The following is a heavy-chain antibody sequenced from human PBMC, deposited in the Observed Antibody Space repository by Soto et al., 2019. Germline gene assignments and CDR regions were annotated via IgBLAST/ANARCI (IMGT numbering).Heavy chain of an antibody. V-gene: IGHV3-23*01. Sequence: GGSLRLSCAASGFTFSSYAMSWVRQAPGKGLEWVSAISGSGGSTYYADSVKGRFTISRDNSKNTLYLQMNSLRAEDTAVYYCAKDSGCSSTSCPPIYYYYYGMDVWGQGTTVTAP. CDR3: AKDSGCSSTSCPPIYYYYYGMDV. D-gene: IGHD2-2*01. CDR1: GFTFSSYA. J-gene: IGHJ6*02. CDR2: ISGSGGST.